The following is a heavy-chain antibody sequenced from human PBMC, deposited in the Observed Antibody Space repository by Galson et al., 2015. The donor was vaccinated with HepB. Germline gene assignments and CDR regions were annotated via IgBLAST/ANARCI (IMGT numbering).Heavy chain of an antibody. V-gene: IGHV3-15*07. CDR3: TTDSTAGAAAGYYYYGMDV. CDR2: IKSKTDGGTT. J-gene: IGHJ6*02. Sequence: SLRLSCAASGFTFSNAWMNWVRQAPGKGLEWVGRIKSKTDGGTTDYAAPVKGRFTISRDDSKNTLYLQMNSLKTEDTAVYYCTTDSTAGAAAGYYYYGMDVWGQGTTVTVSS. D-gene: IGHD6-13*01. CDR1: GFTFSNAW.